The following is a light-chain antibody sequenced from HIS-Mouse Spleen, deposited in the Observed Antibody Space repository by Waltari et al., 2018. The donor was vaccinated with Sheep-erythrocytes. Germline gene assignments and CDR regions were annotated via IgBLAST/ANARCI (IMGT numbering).Light chain of an antibody. CDR3: SSYAGSNNWV. Sequence: QSALTQPPSASGSPGQSVTISCTGTSSDVGGYNYVSWYQPHPGKAPKLMIYEVSKRPSGVPVRFSGSKSGHTASLTVSGLQAEDEADYYCSSYAGSNNWVFGGGTKLTVL. CDR2: EVS. J-gene: IGLJ3*02. V-gene: IGLV2-8*01. CDR1: SSDVGGYNY.